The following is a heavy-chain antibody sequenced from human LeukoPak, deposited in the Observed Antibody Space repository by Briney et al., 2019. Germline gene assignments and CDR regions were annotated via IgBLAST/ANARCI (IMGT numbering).Heavy chain of an antibody. CDR1: RFTFSSYA. CDR2: ISGSGGST. CDR3: AKDKSPMRGFGIDY. V-gene: IGHV3-23*01. D-gene: IGHD3-10*01. Sequence: GGSLRLSCAASRFTFSSYAMSWVRQAPGKGLEWVSAISGSGGSTYCADSVKGRFTISRDNSKNTLYLQMNSLRAEDTAVYYCAKDKSPMRGFGIDYWGQGTLVSVSS. J-gene: IGHJ4*02.